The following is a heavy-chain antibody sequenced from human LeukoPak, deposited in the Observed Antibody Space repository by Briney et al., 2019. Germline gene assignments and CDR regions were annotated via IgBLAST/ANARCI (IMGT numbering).Heavy chain of an antibody. CDR2: IYYSGST. D-gene: IGHD3-9*01. CDR1: GGSISSSSYY. V-gene: IGHV4-39*01. J-gene: IGHJ5*02. Sequence: PSETLSLTCTVSGGSISSSSYYWGWIRQPPGKGLEGSGSIYYSGSTYYNPSLKSRVTISVDTSKNHFSLKLSSVTAADTAVYYCASSGGAESLRYFDWLYNWFDPXGQGTLVTVSS. CDR3: ASSGGAESLRYFDWLYNWFDP.